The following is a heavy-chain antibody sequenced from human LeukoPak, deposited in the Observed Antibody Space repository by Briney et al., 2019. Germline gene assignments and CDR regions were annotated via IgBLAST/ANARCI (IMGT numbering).Heavy chain of an antibody. Sequence: GASVKVSCKASGGTFSSYAITWVRQAPGQGLEWMGGIIPIFGTANYAQKFQGRVTITTDESTGTAYMELSSLRSEDTAVYYCARGLRWLQFPYFDYWGQGTLVTVSS. V-gene: IGHV1-69*05. CDR3: ARGLRWLQFPYFDY. CDR1: GGTFSSYA. D-gene: IGHD5-24*01. CDR2: IIPIFGTA. J-gene: IGHJ4*02.